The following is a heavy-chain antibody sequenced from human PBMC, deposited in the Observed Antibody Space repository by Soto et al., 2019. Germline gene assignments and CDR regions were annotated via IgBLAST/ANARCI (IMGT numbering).Heavy chain of an antibody. V-gene: IGHV5-10-1*01. CDR1: EYSFRIYW. Sequence: GESLKISCLAFEYSFRIYWISWVRQKPGGGLEWMGRVDPNDSFATYSPSFEGHVSISVDKSTNIVYLQWRSLRASDTATYYCARHQSGSGSSNFDFWGQGTPVTVSS. CDR2: VDPNDSFA. D-gene: IGHD3-10*01. CDR3: ARHQSGSGSSNFDF. J-gene: IGHJ4*02.